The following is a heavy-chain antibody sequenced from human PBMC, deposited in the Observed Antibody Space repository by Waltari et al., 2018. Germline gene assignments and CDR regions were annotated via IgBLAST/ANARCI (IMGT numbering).Heavy chain of an antibody. CDR3: ARGGHGGYSYEDREGYGMDV. CDR1: GSPFTSYD. CDR2: MNPKSANA. Sequence: QVQLAKSGAEVKKPGASVKVSCTASGSPFTSYDIDWVRPAAGQGLEWMGWMNPKSANAGYAQKFQGRVTMTRDTSINTAYMELSSLESDDTAVYFCARGGHGGYSYEDREGYGMDVWGHGTTVTVSS. J-gene: IGHJ6*02. D-gene: IGHD5-18*01. V-gene: IGHV1-8*01.